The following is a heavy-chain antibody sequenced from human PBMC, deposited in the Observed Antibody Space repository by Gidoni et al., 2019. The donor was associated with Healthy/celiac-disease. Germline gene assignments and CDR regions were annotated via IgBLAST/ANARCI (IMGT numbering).Heavy chain of an antibody. D-gene: IGHD4-4*01. CDR1: GFTFDSYA. J-gene: IGHJ4*02. CDR2: ISGSGGST. Sequence: EVQLLESGGGLVQPGGSLRLSCAASGFTFDSYAMSWVRQAPGKGLGWVSAISGSGGSTYYADSVKGRFTISRDNSKNTLYLQMNSLRAEDTAVYYCAKETTVTTLGCHFDYWGQGTLVTVSS. V-gene: IGHV3-23*01. CDR3: AKETTVTTLGCHFDY.